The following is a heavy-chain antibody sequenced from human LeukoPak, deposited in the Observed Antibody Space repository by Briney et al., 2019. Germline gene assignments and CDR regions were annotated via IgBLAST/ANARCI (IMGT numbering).Heavy chain of an antibody. J-gene: IGHJ5*02. CDR1: GYTFTSYG. V-gene: IGHV1-18*01. Sequence: ASVKVSCKASGYTFTSYGISWVRQAPGQGLEWMGWISAYNGNTDYAQNFQGRVTMTTDTSRTTAYMELRSLRSGDTAVYYGSRDFSSSSFYYYPLGQGNLVTVSS. CDR3: SRDFSSSSFYYYP. D-gene: IGHD2-2*01. CDR2: ISAYNGNT.